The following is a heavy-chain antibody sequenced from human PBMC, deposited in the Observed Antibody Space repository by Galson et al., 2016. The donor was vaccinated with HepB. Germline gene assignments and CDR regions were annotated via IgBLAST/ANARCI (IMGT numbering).Heavy chain of an antibody. Sequence: SGAEVKKPGESLKISCQGSEYSFVRYWIGWVRQAPGKGLEWVGRIRPKTNDGTKDYTTPVKGRFTISRDDSKSMLYLQLNSLKTEDTAVYYCTTGGHYYEGYYFDYWGQGTLVTVSS. V-gene: IGHV3-15*01. D-gene: IGHD3-22*01. CDR1: EYSFVRYW. J-gene: IGHJ4*02. CDR2: IRPKTNDGTK. CDR3: TTGGHYYEGYYFDY.